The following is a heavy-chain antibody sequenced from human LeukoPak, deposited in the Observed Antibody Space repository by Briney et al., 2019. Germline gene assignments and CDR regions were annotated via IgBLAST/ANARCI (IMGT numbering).Heavy chain of an antibody. J-gene: IGHJ4*02. V-gene: IGHV3-21*01. CDR3: ARFKSGEKEQQLVRGPSYYFDY. D-gene: IGHD6-13*01. CDR1: GFTFSSYS. Sequence: PGGSLRLSCAASGFTFSSYSMNWVRQAPGKGLEWVSSISSSSSYIYYADSVKGRFTISRDNAKNSLYLQMNSLRAEDTAVYYCARFKSGEKEQQLVRGPSYYFDYWGQGTLVTVSS. CDR2: ISSSSSYI.